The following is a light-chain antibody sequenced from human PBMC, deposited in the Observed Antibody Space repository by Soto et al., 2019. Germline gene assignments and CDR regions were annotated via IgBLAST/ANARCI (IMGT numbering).Light chain of an antibody. J-gene: IGKJ2*01. CDR2: GAS. V-gene: IGKV3-20*01. CDR3: QQYGSSPQT. CDR1: QSVSSSY. Sequence: EIVLTQSPGTLSLSPGERATLSCRASQSVSSSYLAWYQQKPGQAPRLLIYGASSRATGSLDRFSGSGSGTDFTLTISRLEPEDFAVYYCQQYGSSPQTFGQGTKLEIK.